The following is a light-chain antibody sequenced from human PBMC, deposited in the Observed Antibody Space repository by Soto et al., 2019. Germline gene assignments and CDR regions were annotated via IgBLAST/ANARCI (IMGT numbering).Light chain of an antibody. CDR3: QQYNNYFWA. Sequence: DIQMTQSPSTLSASVGDRVTITCRASQSISVWLAWYQQKPGKVPKLLIYKASSLESGVPLRFSGSGSGTEFTLTISSLQPDDFATYYCQQYNNYFWAFGQGTRVEIK. V-gene: IGKV1-5*03. CDR2: KAS. CDR1: QSISVW. J-gene: IGKJ1*01.